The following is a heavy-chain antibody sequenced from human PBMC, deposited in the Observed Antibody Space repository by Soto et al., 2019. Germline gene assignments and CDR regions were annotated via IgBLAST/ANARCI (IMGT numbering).Heavy chain of an antibody. Sequence: GSLRLSCAASGVIFSSYGMHWVRQAPGKGLEWVAVISYDGSNKYYADFVKGRFTISRDNSKNTLYLQINILRVEDTAVYYCAKDFWSGFSGYYGMDVWGQGTTVTVSS. CDR1: GVIFSSYG. D-gene: IGHD3-3*01. J-gene: IGHJ6*02. CDR2: ISYDGSNK. V-gene: IGHV3-30*18. CDR3: AKDFWSGFSGYYGMDV.